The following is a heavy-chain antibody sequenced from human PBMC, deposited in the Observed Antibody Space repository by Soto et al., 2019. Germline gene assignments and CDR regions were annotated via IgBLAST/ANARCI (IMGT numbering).Heavy chain of an antibody. CDR1: GGTFSSYA. Sequence: SVKVSCKASGGTFSSYAISWVRQAPGQGLEWMGGIIPIFGTANYAQKFQGRVTITADESTSTAYMELSSLRSEDTAVYYCARFMVSGSNNWFDPWGQGTLVTVSS. V-gene: IGHV1-69*13. D-gene: IGHD6-6*01. J-gene: IGHJ5*02. CDR3: ARFMVSGSNNWFDP. CDR2: IIPIFGTA.